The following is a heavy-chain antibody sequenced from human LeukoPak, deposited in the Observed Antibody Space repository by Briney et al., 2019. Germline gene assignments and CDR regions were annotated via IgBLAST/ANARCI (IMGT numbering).Heavy chain of an antibody. CDR3: AKATTMVRGVVDY. J-gene: IGHJ4*02. V-gene: IGHV3-7*03. CDR1: GFTFSSYW. Sequence: GGSLRLSCAASGFTFSSYWMSWVRQAPGKGLEWVANTKQDGSEKYYVDSVKGRFTISRDNAKNSLYLQMNSLRAEDTAVYYCAKATTMVRGVVDYWGQGTLVTVSS. CDR2: TKQDGSEK. D-gene: IGHD3-10*01.